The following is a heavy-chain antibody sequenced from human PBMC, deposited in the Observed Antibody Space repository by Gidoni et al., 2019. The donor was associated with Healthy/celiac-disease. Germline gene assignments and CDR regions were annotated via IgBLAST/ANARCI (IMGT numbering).Heavy chain of an antibody. J-gene: IGHJ4*02. CDR1: GGTFSSYA. CDR2: IIPIFGTA. Sequence: QVQLVQSGAEVKKPGSSVRVSCKASGGTFSSYAISWVRQAPGQGLEWMGGIIPIFGTANDAQKFQGRVTITADKSTSTAYMELSSLRSEDTAVYYCARLIDGYNSPTGFDYWGQGTLVTVSS. D-gene: IGHD5-12*01. CDR3: ARLIDGYNSPTGFDY. V-gene: IGHV1-69*06.